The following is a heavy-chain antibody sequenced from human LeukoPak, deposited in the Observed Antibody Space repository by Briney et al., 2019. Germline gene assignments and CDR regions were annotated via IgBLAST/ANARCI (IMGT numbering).Heavy chain of an antibody. CDR2: IYSGGST. CDR1: GFTFSNAW. D-gene: IGHD2-2*01. V-gene: IGHV3-53*01. CDR3: AKAVVIVPTATPFDY. Sequence: PGGSLRLSCAASGFTFSNAWMSWVRQAPGKGLEWVSVIYSGGSTYYADSVKGRFTISRDNSKNTLYMQMNSLRAEDTAVYYCAKAVVIVPTATPFDYWGQGTLVTVSS. J-gene: IGHJ4*02.